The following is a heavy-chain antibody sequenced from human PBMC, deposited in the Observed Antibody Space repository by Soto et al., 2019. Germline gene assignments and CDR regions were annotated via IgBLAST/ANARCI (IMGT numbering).Heavy chain of an antibody. Sequence: QLQLQESGPGLVKPSETLTLTCTVSGGSISSSDHYWAWIRQPPGKGLEWLATIYYSGSIYYSPTLKSRATISVDTSKNQISLNLTSVTAADTALYYCARHRIYRGSWYWVDPWGQGTLVTVSS. CDR2: IYYSGSI. V-gene: IGHV4-39*01. CDR3: ARHRIYRGSWYWVDP. D-gene: IGHD6-13*01. J-gene: IGHJ5*02. CDR1: GGSISSSDHY.